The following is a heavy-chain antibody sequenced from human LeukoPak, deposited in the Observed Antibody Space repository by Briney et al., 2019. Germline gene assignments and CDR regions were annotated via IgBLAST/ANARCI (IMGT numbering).Heavy chain of an antibody. J-gene: IGHJ5*02. Sequence: SETLSLTCAVYGGSFSGYYWSWIRQPPGKGLEWIGEINHSGSTNYNPSLKSRVTISVDTSKNQSSLKLSSVTAADTAVYYCARGLRAVRDFWSGYLYSWFDPWGQGTLVTVSS. CDR2: INHSGST. CDR3: ARGLRAVRDFWSGYLYSWFDP. D-gene: IGHD3-3*01. V-gene: IGHV4-34*01. CDR1: GGSFSGYY.